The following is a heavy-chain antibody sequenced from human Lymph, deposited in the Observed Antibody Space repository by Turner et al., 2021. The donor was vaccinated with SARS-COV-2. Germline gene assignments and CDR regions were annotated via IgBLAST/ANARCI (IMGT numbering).Heavy chain of an antibody. CDR1: GFTFSSYA. J-gene: IGHJ4*02. Sequence: EVQLLESGGGLVQPGGSLRLSCAASGFTFSSYAMRWVRQAPGKGLEWVSVISGSGGSTYYADSVKGRFTISRDNSKNTLYLQMNSLRAEDTAVYYCAKNEMAMIVVVITLFDYWGQGTLVTVSS. V-gene: IGHV3-23*01. D-gene: IGHD3-22*01. CDR3: AKNEMAMIVVVITLFDY. CDR2: ISGSGGST.